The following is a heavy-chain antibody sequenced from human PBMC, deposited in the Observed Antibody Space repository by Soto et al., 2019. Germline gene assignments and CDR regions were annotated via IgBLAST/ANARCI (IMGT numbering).Heavy chain of an antibody. CDR1: GFTFSNAW. V-gene: IGHV3-15*07. D-gene: IGHD6-19*01. J-gene: IGHJ6*02. Sequence: GGSLRLSCAASGFTFSNAWMNWVRQAPGKGLEWVGRIKSKTDGGTTDYAAPVKGRFTISRDDSKNTLYLQMNSLKTEDTAVYYCTTHSPAVAGPVPTLYYYYGMDVWAQGTTVPVSS. CDR2: IKSKTDGGTT. CDR3: TTHSPAVAGPVPTLYYYYGMDV.